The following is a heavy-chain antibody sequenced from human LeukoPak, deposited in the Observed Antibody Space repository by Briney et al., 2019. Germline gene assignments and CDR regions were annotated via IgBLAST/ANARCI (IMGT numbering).Heavy chain of an antibody. CDR1: GFTFRRYS. CDR3: ARGGATSGYSSSWYSFGRFDY. D-gene: IGHD6-13*01. Sequence: GSLRLSCAASGFTFRRYSMSWVRQPPGKGLEWIGEINHSGSTNYNPSLKSRVTISVDTSKNQFSLKLSSVTAADTAVYYCARGGATSGYSSSWYSFGRFDYWGQGTLVTVSS. CDR2: INHSGST. J-gene: IGHJ4*02. V-gene: IGHV4-34*01.